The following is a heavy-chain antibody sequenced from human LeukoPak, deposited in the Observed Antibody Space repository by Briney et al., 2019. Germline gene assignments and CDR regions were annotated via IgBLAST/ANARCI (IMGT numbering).Heavy chain of an antibody. V-gene: IGHV1-2*02. Sequence: GASVKVSCKASGYTFTSYGISWVRQAPGQGLEWMGWINPNSGGTNYAQKFQGRVTMTRDTSISTAYMELSRLRSDDTAVYYCARDPRYCSGGSCYYYYGMDVWGQGTTVTVSS. D-gene: IGHD2-15*01. J-gene: IGHJ6*02. CDR1: GYTFTSYG. CDR3: ARDPRYCSGGSCYYYYGMDV. CDR2: INPNSGGT.